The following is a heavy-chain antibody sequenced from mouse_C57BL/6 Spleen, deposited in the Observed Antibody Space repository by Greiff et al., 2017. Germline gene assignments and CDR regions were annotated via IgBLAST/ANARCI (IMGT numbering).Heavy chain of an antibody. CDR3: AGGDGYYGYFDV. D-gene: IGHD2-3*01. V-gene: IGHV12-3*01. J-gene: IGHJ1*03. Sequence: VQLQQSGPGLVKPSQSLFLTCSITGFPITSGYYWIWIRQSPGKPLEWMGYITHSGETFYNPSLQSPISITRETSKNQFFLQLNSVTTEDTAMYYCAGGDGYYGYFDVWGTGTTLTVSS. CDR2: ITHSGET. CDR1: GFPITSGYY.